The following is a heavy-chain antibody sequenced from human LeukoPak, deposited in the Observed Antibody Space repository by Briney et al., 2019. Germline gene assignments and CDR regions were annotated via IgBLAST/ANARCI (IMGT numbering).Heavy chain of an antibody. D-gene: IGHD3-3*01. V-gene: IGHV3-73*01. CDR3: KFFGGIDY. CDR2: IRSKANSYAT. CDR1: GFTFSGSA. Sequence: GGSLKLSCAASGFTFSGSAMHWVRQASGKGLEWVGRIRSKANSYATAYAASVKGRFTISRDDSKNTAYLQMNSLKTEDTAVYYCKFFGGIDYWGQGTLVTVSS. J-gene: IGHJ4*02.